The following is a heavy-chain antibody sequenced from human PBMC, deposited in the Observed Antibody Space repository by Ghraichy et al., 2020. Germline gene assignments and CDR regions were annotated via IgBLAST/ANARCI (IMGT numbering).Heavy chain of an antibody. V-gene: IGHV4-61*02. Sequence: LSLTCTVSGGSISSGSYYWSWIRQPAGKGLEWIGRIYTSGSTNYNPSLKSRVTISVDTSKNQFSLKLSSVTAADTAVYYCASEIAAAGREGNAFDIWGQGTMVTVSS. CDR3: ASEIAAAGREGNAFDI. CDR1: GGSISSGSYY. J-gene: IGHJ3*02. D-gene: IGHD6-13*01. CDR2: IYTSGST.